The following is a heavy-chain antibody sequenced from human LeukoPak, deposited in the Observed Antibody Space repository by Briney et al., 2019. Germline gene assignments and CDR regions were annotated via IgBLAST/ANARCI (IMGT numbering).Heavy chain of an antibody. V-gene: IGHV3-30-3*01. D-gene: IGHD3-10*01. CDR3: AKASGSYDAFDI. Sequence: GGSLRLSCAASGFTFSTYAMHWVRQAPGKSLEWVAVISYDGSNKYYADSVKGRFTISRDNSKNTPYLQMNSLRAEDTALYYCAKASGSYDAFDIWGQGTMVTVSS. CDR1: GFTFSTYA. CDR2: ISYDGSNK. J-gene: IGHJ3*02.